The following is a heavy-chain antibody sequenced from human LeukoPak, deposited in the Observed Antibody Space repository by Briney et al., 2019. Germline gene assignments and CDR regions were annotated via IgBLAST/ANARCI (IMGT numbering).Heavy chain of an antibody. J-gene: IGHJ5*02. V-gene: IGHV3-30*02. D-gene: IGHD3-3*01. CDR1: GFTFSSYG. CDR2: IRYDGSNK. CDR3: TGVKEWLLSDWFDP. Sequence: PGGSLRLSCAASGFTFSSYGMHWGRQAPGKGLGGGAFIRYDGSNKYYADSVKGRFTISRDNSKNTLYLQMNSLRAEDTAVYYCTGVKEWLLSDWFDPWGQGTLVTVSS.